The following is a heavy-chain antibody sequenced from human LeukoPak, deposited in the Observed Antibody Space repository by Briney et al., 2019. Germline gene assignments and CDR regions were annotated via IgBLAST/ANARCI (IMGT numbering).Heavy chain of an antibody. D-gene: IGHD6-19*01. J-gene: IGHJ4*02. CDR2: IYYSGST. CDR1: GGSISSYY. Sequence: SETLSLTCTVSGGSISSYYWSWIRQPPGKGLEWIGYIYYSGSTNYNPSLKSRVTISVDKSKNQFSLKLSSVTAADTAVYYCARRTGYSSGWYGTNFDYWGQGTLVTVSS. V-gene: IGHV4-59*12. CDR3: ARRTGYSSGWYGTNFDY.